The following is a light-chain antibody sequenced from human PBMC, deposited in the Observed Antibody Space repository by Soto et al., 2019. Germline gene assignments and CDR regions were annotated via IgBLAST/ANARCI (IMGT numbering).Light chain of an antibody. CDR2: EGS. CDR1: SRDVENYKF. Sequence: QSALTQPASVSGSPGQSITISCTGTSRDVENYKFVSWYQQYPGKAPKLMIFEGSERPSGVSNRFSGSKSGNTASLTISGLRAEDEADYYCSSYAGSSTVAFGGGTKLTVL. J-gene: IGLJ2*01. CDR3: SSYAGSSTVA. V-gene: IGLV2-23*01.